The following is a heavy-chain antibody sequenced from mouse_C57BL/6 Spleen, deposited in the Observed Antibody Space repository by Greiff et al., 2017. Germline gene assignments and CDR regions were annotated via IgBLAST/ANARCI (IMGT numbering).Heavy chain of an antibody. Sequence: QVQLQQSGAELARPGASVKMSCKASGYTFTSYTMHWVKQRPGQGLEWIGYINPSSGYTKYNQKFKDKATLTADKSSSTAYMQRSSLTSEDSAVYYCARESYSNYAMDYWGQGTSVTVSS. V-gene: IGHV1-4*01. CDR1: GYTFTSYT. J-gene: IGHJ4*01. CDR2: INPSSGYT. CDR3: ARESYSNYAMDY. D-gene: IGHD2-5*01.